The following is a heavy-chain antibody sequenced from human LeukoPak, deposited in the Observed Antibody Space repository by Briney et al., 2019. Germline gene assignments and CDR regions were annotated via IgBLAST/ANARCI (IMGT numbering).Heavy chain of an antibody. CDR1: GFTFSSYA. D-gene: IGHD2-2*03. J-gene: IGHJ3*01. CDR3: AKGVDIVVVPAAQS. Sequence: PGGSLRLSCAASGFTFSSYAMSWVRQAPGRGLEWVSAISGSGGSRYYADSVKGRFTISRDNSKNTLYLQMNSLRAEDTAVYYCAKGVDIVVVPAAQSWGQATMVSVSS. CDR2: ISGSGGSR. V-gene: IGHV3-23*01.